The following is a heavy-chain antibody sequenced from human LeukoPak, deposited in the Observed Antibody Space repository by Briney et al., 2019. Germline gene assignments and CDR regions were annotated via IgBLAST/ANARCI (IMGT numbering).Heavy chain of an antibody. J-gene: IGHJ4*02. CDR3: ARTSLCSGGSCYFAGWDY. CDR2: IYYSGST. Sequence: SETLSLTCTVSGGSISSYYWSWIRQPPGKGLEWIGYIYYSGSTNYNPSLKSRVTISVDTSKNQFSLKLSSVTAADTAVYCCARTSLCSGGSCYFAGWDYWGQGTLVTVSS. D-gene: IGHD2-15*01. CDR1: GGSISSYY. V-gene: IGHV4-59*01.